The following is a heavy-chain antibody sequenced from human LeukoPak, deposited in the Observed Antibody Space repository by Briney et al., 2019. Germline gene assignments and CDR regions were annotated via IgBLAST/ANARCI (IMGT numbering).Heavy chain of an antibody. D-gene: IGHD3-10*01. V-gene: IGHV4-4*02. CDR1: GDSITSHNW. Sequence: SETLSLTCAVSGDSITSHNWWSWVRQSPGKGLEWVGEIYHSGTTNYSPSLKSRVTISVDKSKNQLSLRLTSVTAADTAVYFCASCLFDYYYFDQWGQGTLVTVSS. CDR2: IYHSGTT. J-gene: IGHJ4*02. CDR3: ASCLFDYYYFDQ.